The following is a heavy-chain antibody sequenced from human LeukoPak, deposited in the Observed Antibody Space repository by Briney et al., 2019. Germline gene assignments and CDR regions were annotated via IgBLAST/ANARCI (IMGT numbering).Heavy chain of an antibody. V-gene: IGHV3-74*01. CDR2: VNNDGSDT. CDR1: GFTFTSYW. CDR3: VRDPPHVEWLFDY. J-gene: IGHJ4*02. Sequence: PGGSLRLSCAASGFTFTSYWMHWVRQAPGKGLVWVSRVNNDGSDTSYADSVKGRFTISRDNAKNTLYLQMNSLRAEDTAVYYCVRDPPHVEWLFDYWGQGTLVIVSS. D-gene: IGHD3-3*01.